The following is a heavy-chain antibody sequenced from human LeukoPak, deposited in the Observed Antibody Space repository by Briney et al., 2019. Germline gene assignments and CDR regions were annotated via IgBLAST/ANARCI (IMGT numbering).Heavy chain of an antibody. CDR3: AKGRGYGSPTILFDY. V-gene: IGHV4-34*01. J-gene: IGHJ4*02. CDR2: INHSGST. Sequence: SETLSLTCAVYGGSFSGYYWSWIRQPPGKGLEWIGEINHSGSTNYNPSLKSRVTISVDTSKNQFSLKLSSVTAADTAVYYCAKGRGYGSPTILFDYWGQGTLVTVSS. D-gene: IGHD3-10*01. CDR1: GGSFSGYY.